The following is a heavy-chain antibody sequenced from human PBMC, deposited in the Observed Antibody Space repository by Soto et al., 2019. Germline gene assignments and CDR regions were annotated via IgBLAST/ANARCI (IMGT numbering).Heavy chain of an antibody. Sequence: GGSLRLSCAASGFTFSSYSMNWVRQAPGKGLEWVSSISSSSSYIYYADSVKGRFTISRDNAKNSLYLQMNSLRAEDTAVYYCARDLIHQGLIGVWGKGTTVTVSS. CDR1: GFTFSSYS. J-gene: IGHJ6*04. CDR3: ARDLIHQGLIGV. CDR2: ISSSSSYI. V-gene: IGHV3-21*01.